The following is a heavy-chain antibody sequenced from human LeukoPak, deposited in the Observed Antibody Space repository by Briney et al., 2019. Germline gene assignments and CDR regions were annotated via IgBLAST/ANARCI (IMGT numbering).Heavy chain of an antibody. D-gene: IGHD3-16*01. CDR2: ISSSSTYI. CDR3: ARVGDEVAYTRGYLDH. CDR1: GFTFSDYT. V-gene: IGHV3-21*04. Sequence: GGSLRLSCAASGFTFSDYTMNWVRQAPGKGLEWVSSISSSSTYIYYADSVKGRFTISRHTSKNTLYLQMNSLRAEDTAVYYCARVGDEVAYTRGYLDHWGQGTLVTVSS. J-gene: IGHJ4*02.